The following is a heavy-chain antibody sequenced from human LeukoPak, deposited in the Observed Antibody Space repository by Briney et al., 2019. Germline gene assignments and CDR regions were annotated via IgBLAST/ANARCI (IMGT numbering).Heavy chain of an antibody. Sequence: SETLSLTCTVSGGSISSSSNYWGWIRQPPGKGLEWTVSIYYSGSTYYSPARKSRVTISVDTSKNQCSLKLSSVSAADTAVYYCARLTGDRSPDYWGQGTLVTVSS. J-gene: IGHJ4*02. D-gene: IGHD3-10*01. CDR1: GGSISSSSNY. V-gene: IGHV4-39*01. CDR3: ARLTGDRSPDY. CDR2: IYYSGST.